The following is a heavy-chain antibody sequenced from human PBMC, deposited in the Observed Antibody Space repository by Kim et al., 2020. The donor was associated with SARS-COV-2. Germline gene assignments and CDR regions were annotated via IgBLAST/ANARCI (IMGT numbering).Heavy chain of an antibody. J-gene: IGHJ6*02. V-gene: IGHV5-51*01. D-gene: IGHD2-2*01. CDR2: IYPGDSDT. Sequence: GESLKISCKGSGYSFTSYWIGWVRQMPGKGLEWMGIIYPGDSDTRYSPSFQGQVTISADKSISTAYLQWSSLKASDTAMYYCAREFVVPAAMEGYYYYGMDVWGQGTTVTVSS. CDR3: AREFVVPAAMEGYYYYGMDV. CDR1: GYSFTSYW.